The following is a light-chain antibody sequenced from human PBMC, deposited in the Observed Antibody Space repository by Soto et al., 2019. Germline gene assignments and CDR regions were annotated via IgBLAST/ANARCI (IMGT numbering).Light chain of an antibody. CDR2: TAS. CDR1: QNINRW. Sequence: DIQMTQSPSTLSASVGDRITITCRASQNINRWLAWYQQKPGKAPKLLIYTASDLESGVPSRFSGSGSGTQFTLTISSLQPDDFATYYCQQYRNYPYTFGRGTYLEIK. V-gene: IGKV1-5*03. J-gene: IGKJ2*01. CDR3: QQYRNYPYT.